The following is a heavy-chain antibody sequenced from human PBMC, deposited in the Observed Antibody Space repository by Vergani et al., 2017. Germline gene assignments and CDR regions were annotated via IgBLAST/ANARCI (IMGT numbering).Heavy chain of an antibody. Sequence: EVQLVESGGGLVKPGGSLRLSCAASGFTFSSYSMNWVRQAPGKGLEWVSSISSSSSYIYYADSVKGRFTISRDNAKNSLYLQMNSLRAEDTAVYYCARSTDTAIDFDYWGQGTLVTVSS. CDR3: ARSTDTAIDFDY. D-gene: IGHD5-18*01. V-gene: IGHV3-21*01. CDR1: GFTFSSYS. J-gene: IGHJ4*02. CDR2: ISSSSSYI.